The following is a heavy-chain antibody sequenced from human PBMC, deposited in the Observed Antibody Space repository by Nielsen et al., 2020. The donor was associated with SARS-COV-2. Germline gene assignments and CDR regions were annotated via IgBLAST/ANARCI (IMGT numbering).Heavy chain of an antibody. V-gene: IGHV3-23*01. CDR2: IGVSGGGT. CDR1: GFTFSNFA. J-gene: IGHJ4*02. D-gene: IGHD4-17*01. CDR3: AKNPSRRDYGADY. Sequence: GESLKISCAASGFTFSNFAMNWVRQAPGKGLEWVSTIGVSGGGTYYAESLRGRFTISRDNSKNTLYLQINSLRAEDTAMYYCAKNPSRRDYGADYWGQGTLVTVSS.